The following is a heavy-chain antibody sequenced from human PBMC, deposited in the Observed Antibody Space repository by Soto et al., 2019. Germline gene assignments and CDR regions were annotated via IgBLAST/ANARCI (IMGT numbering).Heavy chain of an antibody. Sequence: EVQLVESGGGLVQPGGSLRLSCAASGFNFGTYWMNWVRQIPGKGLVWVSRIHKDGITTNYADSVKGRFTISRVDARNMMYLQMNGLRAEDTAVYYCAREESVSSWAPLDYWGQGATVTVSS. CDR2: IHKDGITT. CDR3: AREESVSSWAPLDY. CDR1: GFNFGTYW. D-gene: IGHD3-10*01. J-gene: IGHJ4*02. V-gene: IGHV3-74*01.